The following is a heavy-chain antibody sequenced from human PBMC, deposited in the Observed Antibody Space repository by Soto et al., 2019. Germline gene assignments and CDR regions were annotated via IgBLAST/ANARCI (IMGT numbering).Heavy chain of an antibody. Sequence: GGSLRLSCAASGFTFSTYAIHWVRQSPDKSLEWVAVVSFDGKVTYYADSVKGRFTVSRDISKNTIYLQANSLRPEDTAVYYCAREPYGDSQYFDYWGQGTPVTSPQ. CDR1: GFTFSTYA. D-gene: IGHD2-21*02. CDR2: VSFDGKVT. V-gene: IGHV3-30*04. J-gene: IGHJ4*02. CDR3: AREPYGDSQYFDY.